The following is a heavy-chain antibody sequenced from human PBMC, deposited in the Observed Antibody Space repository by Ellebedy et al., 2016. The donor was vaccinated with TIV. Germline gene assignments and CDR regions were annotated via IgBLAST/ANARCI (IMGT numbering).Heavy chain of an antibody. D-gene: IGHD3-10*01. CDR1: GFTFHSYG. V-gene: IGHV3-30*02. CDR3: AKVLFAFGEFESPFDP. Sequence: GESLKISCAASGFTFHSYGMHWVRQAPGKGLGWVTFIRYDGSDKYYADSVKGRFTVSRDNSKNTLTLQMNSLRLEDTAVYYCAKVLFAFGEFESPFDPWGQGTLVIVSS. J-gene: IGHJ5*02. CDR2: IRYDGSDK.